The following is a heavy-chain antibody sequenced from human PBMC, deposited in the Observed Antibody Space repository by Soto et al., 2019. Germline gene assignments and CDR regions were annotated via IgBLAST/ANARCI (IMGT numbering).Heavy chain of an antibody. CDR1: GDSIRSYY. V-gene: IGHV4-59*01. CDR2: ISYTGST. Sequence: AETLSLTCTVSGDSIRSYYWSWIRQPPAKGLEWIGYISYTGSTHYNPSLKSRVTISADTSKNKFSLKLSSVTTADTALYYCAREGVAAPYYYYGMDVWGQGSTVTVSS. CDR3: AREGVAAPYYYYGMDV. J-gene: IGHJ6*02. D-gene: IGHD2-15*01.